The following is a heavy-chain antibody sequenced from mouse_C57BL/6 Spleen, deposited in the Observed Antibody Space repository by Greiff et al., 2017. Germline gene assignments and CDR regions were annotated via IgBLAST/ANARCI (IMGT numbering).Heavy chain of an antibody. Sequence: VQLQQSGAELVRPGASVTLSCKASGYTFTAYEMHWVKQTPVHGLEWIGAIDPETGGTAYNQKFKGKAILTADKSSSTAYMELRSLTSEDSAVYYCTRRGDLPFDYWGQGTTLTVSS. J-gene: IGHJ2*01. CDR3: TRRGDLPFDY. CDR2: IDPETGGT. CDR1: GYTFTAYE. V-gene: IGHV1-15*01.